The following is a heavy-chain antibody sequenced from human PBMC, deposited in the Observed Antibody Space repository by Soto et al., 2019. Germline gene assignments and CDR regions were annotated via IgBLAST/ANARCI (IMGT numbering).Heavy chain of an antibody. CDR2: IYYSGST. CDR3: ARASGGSSGYYDYYDGIDV. CDR1: GGSISSYY. V-gene: IGHV4-59*01. D-gene: IGHD3-22*01. J-gene: IGHJ6*02. Sequence: ASETLSLTCTVSGGSISSYYWSWIRQPPGKGLEWIGNIYYSGSTNYNPSLKSRVTISVDTSKNQFSLKLSSVTAADTAVYYCARASGGSSGYYDYYDGIDVWTRGTTVTGS.